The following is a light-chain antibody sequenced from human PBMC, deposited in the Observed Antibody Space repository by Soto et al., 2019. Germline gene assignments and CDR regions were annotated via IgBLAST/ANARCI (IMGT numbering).Light chain of an antibody. V-gene: IGLV3-9*01. CDR2: RDY. CDR3: QVWDSTTAVL. Sequence: YELTQPLSVSVALGQTARITCGGSNIGIKSVHWYQKRPGQAPVVVMYRDYHRPSEIPERFSGSNSGNTATLTISRAQAGDEADYYCQVWDSTTAVLFGGGTKLTVL. J-gene: IGLJ2*01. CDR1: NIGIKS.